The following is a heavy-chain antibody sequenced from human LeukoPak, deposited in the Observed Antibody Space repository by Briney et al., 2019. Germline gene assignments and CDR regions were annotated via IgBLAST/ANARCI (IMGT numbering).Heavy chain of an antibody. CDR3: ARVHYDILTGYSYFDY. J-gene: IGHJ4*02. CDR1: GYTFTSYG. Sequence: VASVKVSCKACGYTFTSYGISWVRQAPGQGLEWMGWISAYNDNTNYAQKLQGRVTMTTDTSTSTDYMELRSLRSDDTAVYYCARVHYDILTGYSYFDYWGQGTLVTVSS. V-gene: IGHV1-18*01. CDR2: ISAYNDNT. D-gene: IGHD3-9*01.